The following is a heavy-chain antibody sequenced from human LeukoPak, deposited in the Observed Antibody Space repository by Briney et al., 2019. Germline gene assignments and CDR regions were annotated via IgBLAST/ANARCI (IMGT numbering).Heavy chain of an antibody. CDR1: GFTFSSYG. V-gene: IGHV3-30*03. CDR3: ARGYSSSWLGYFDY. Sequence: PGGSLRLSCAAFGFTFSSYGIHWVRQAPGKGLEWVAVVSSDGRIKYYADSVKGRFTISRDTSKNTVYLQMNSLGAEDTAFYYCARGYSSSWLGYFDYWGQGTLVTVSS. J-gene: IGHJ4*02. CDR2: VSSDGRIK. D-gene: IGHD6-13*01.